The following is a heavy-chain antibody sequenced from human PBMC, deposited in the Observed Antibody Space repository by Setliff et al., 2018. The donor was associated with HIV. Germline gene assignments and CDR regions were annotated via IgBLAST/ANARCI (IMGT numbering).Heavy chain of an antibody. J-gene: IGHJ3*02. CDR2: INPNSGNT. CDR1: GYIFTDYY. V-gene: IGHV1-2*06. D-gene: IGHD1-26*01. Sequence: ASVKVSCKASGYIFTDYYMHWVRQAPGQELGWMGRINPNSGNTGYAQKFQGRATMTRDTSISTAYMELSRLRSDDTAVYYCARGTRVGANDAFDIWGQGTMVTVSS. CDR3: ARGTRVGANDAFDI.